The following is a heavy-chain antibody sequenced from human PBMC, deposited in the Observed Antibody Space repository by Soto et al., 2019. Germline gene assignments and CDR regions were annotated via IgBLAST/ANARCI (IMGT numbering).Heavy chain of an antibody. CDR2: INWNGGST. V-gene: IGHV3-20*04. CDR3: ARIEVGSRENYYYYGMDV. J-gene: IGHJ6*02. D-gene: IGHD2-15*01. Sequence: GSLRLSCAASGFTFDDYGMSWVRQAPGKGLEWVSGINWNGGSTGYADSVKGRFTISRDNAKNSLYLQMNSLRAEDTALYYCARIEVGSRENYYYYGMDVWGQGTTVTVSS. CDR1: GFTFDDYG.